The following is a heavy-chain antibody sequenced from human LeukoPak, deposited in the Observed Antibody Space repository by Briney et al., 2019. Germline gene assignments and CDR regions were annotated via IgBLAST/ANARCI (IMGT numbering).Heavy chain of an antibody. Sequence: PSETLSLTCAVYGGSFSGYYWSWIRQPPGKGLEWIGEINHSGSTNYNPSLKSRVTISVDTSKNQFSLKLSSVTAADTAVYYCARGGMTIFGVVIGRAFDYWGQGTLVTVSS. J-gene: IGHJ4*02. D-gene: IGHD3-3*01. V-gene: IGHV4-34*01. CDR2: INHSGST. CDR3: ARGGMTIFGVVIGRAFDY. CDR1: GGSFSGYY.